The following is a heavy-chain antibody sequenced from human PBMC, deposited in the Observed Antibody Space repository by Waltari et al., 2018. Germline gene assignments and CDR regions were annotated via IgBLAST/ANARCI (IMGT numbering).Heavy chain of an antibody. D-gene: IGHD6-13*01. J-gene: IGHJ4*02. CDR1: GGSFSGYY. Sequence: QVQLQQWGAGLLKPSETLSLTCAVYGGSFSGYYWSWIRQPPGKGLEWIGEINHSGSTNYNPSLKSRVTISVDTSKNQFSLKLSSVTAAETAVDYCAISSSWYVRNYWGQGTLVTVSS. CDR3: AISSSWYVRNY. CDR2: INHSGST. V-gene: IGHV4-34*01.